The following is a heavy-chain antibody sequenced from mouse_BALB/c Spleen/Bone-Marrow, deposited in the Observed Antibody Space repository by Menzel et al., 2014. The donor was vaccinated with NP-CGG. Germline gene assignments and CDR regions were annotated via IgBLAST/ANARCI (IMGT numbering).Heavy chain of an antibody. J-gene: IGHJ3*01. CDR2: INSNGGST. CDR3: ARDMITTRGFAY. V-gene: IGHV5-6-3*01. CDR1: GFTFSSYG. Sequence: EVKLVESGGGLVRPGGSLKLSCAASGFTFSSYGMSWVRQTPDKRLELVATINSNGGSTYYPDSVKGRFTISRDNAKNTLYPQMSSLKSEDTAMYYCARDMITTRGFAYWGQGTLVTVSA. D-gene: IGHD2-4*01.